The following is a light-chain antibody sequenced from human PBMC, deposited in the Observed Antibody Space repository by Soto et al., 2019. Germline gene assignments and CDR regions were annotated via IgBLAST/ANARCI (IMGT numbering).Light chain of an antibody. CDR2: RAS. CDR3: QQYNNWPYT. J-gene: IGKJ2*01. CDR1: QHVSSN. V-gene: IGKV3-15*01. Sequence: EIVMTQSPATLSVSPGGSATLSCRASQHVSSNFAWYRQKPGQAPTLLIYRASTGATGIPARFSGSGSGTEFTLTISSLQSEDFAVYCCQQYNNWPYTFGQGTKLEIK.